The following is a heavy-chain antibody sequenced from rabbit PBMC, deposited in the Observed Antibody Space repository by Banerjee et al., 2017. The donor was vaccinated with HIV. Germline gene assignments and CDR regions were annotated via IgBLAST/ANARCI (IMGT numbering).Heavy chain of an antibody. CDR1: GFDFSSNA. J-gene: IGHJ3*01. CDR2: IYAGSSGSA. Sequence: QEQLEESGGDLVKPGASLTLTCKASGFDFSSNAICWVRQAPGKGLEWIGTIYAGSSGSAYYASWVNGRFTISKTSSTTVTLQMTSLTAADTATYFCARKLSLWGQGTLVTVS. CDR3: ARKLSL. V-gene: IGHV1S45*01. D-gene: IGHD3-3*01.